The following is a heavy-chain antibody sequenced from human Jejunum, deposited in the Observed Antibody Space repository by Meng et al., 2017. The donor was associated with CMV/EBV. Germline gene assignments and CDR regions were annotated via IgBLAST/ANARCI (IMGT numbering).Heavy chain of an antibody. CDR2: IFHSGTT. CDR1: GGSLMGTNW. Sequence: QVQLQESVPGLVKPSGTLSLTCVVSGGSLMGTNWWNWVRQPPGGGLEWIGEIFHSGTTNYNPSLKSRVTISIDNSKNQFSLKLTSMTAADTAVYFCGDPPAGYWGQGILVTVSS. V-gene: IGHV4-4*02. CDR3: GDPPAGY. J-gene: IGHJ4*02.